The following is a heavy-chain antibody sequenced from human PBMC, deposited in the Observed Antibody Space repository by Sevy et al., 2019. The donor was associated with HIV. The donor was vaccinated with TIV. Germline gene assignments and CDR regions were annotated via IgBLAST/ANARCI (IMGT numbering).Heavy chain of an antibody. CDR1: GGSFSGYY. Sequence: SETLSLTCAVYGGSFSGYYWSWIRQSPGKGLEWIGEINLSGGTNYNPSLESRVTISIDTSQNQFSLKLNSVTAADTAVFYCARGPHYYDGSGYYYFDYWGQGTLVTVSS. CDR2: INLSGGT. CDR3: ARGPHYYDGSGYYYFDY. J-gene: IGHJ4*02. D-gene: IGHD3-22*01. V-gene: IGHV4-34*01.